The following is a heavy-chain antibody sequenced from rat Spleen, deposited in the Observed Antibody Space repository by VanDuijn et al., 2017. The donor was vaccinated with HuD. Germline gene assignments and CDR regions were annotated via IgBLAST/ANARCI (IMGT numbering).Heavy chain of an antibody. CDR2: ISTGGNT. CDR3: VRERVPGCEFYFDY. Sequence: QVQLKESGPGLVQPSQTLSLTCTVSGFSLTSNGVSWVRQPPGKGLEWIGAISTGGNTYYNSGLKSRLGISRDTSKSQVFLNINSLQTEDTAIYCCVRERVPGCEFYFDYWCQGVMVTVSS. D-gene: IGHD1-4*01. CDR1: GFSLTSNG. V-gene: IGHV2S12*01. J-gene: IGHJ2*01.